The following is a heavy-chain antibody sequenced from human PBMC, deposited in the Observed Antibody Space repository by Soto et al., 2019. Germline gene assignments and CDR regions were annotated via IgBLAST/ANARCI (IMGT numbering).Heavy chain of an antibody. J-gene: IGHJ3*02. CDR3: ARDLPYYYDSSAYDAFDI. CDR1: GFTFSSYG. D-gene: IGHD3-22*01. Sequence: PGGSLRLSCAASGFTFSSYGMHWVRQAPGKGLEWEAVIWYDGSNKYYADSVKGRFTISRDNSKNTLYLQMNSLRAEDTAVYYCARDLPYYYDSSAYDAFDIWGQGTMVTV. V-gene: IGHV3-33*01. CDR2: IWYDGSNK.